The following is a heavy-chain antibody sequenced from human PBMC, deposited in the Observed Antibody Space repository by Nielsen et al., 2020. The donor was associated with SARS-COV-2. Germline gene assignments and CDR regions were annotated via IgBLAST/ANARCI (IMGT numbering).Heavy chain of an antibody. J-gene: IGHJ4*02. CDR2: IYYSGST. CDR1: GGSISSSSYY. CDR3: ARERVVTAIRNFDY. V-gene: IGHV4-39*01. Sequence: SETLSLTCTVSGGSISSSSYYWGWIRQPSGKGLEWIGSIYYSGSTYYNPSLKSRVTISVDTSKNQFSLKLSSVTAADTAVYYCARERVVTAIRNFDYWGQGTLVTVSS. D-gene: IGHD2-21*02.